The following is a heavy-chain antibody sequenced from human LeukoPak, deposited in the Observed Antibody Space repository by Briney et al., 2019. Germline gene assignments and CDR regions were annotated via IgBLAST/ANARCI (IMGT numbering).Heavy chain of an antibody. CDR3: ARVPDYGGDADAFDL. D-gene: IGHD2-21*02. J-gene: IGHJ3*01. CDR1: GGSFSGYY. Sequence: PSETLSLTCAVYGGSFSGYYWSWIRQPPGKGLEWIGEINHSGSTNYNPSLKSRVTISVDTSKNQFSLKLSSMTAADTAVYYCARVPDYGGDADAFDLWGQGTMVTVSS. CDR2: INHSGST. V-gene: IGHV4-34*01.